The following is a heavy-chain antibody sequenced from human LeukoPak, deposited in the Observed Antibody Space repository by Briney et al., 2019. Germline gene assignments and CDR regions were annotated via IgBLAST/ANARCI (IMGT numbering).Heavy chain of an antibody. V-gene: IGHV3-23*01. CDR3: AKGGSGWYRYYFDY. CDR1: GFTFSSYA. CDR2: ISGSGGST. J-gene: IGHJ4*02. Sequence: GGSLRLSCAASGFTFSSYAMSWVRLAPGKGLEWVSAISGSGGSTYYADSVKGRFTISRDNSKNTLYLQMNSLRAEDTAVYYCAKGGSGWYRYYFDYWGQGTLVTVSS. D-gene: IGHD6-19*01.